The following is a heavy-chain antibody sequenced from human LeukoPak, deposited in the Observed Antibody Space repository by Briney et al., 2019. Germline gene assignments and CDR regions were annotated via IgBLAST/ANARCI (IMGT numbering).Heavy chain of an antibody. CDR2: IYYSGST. Sequence: SETLSLTCTASGGSISSYYWSWIRQPPGKGLEWIGYIYYSGSTNYNPSLKSRVTISVDTSKNQFSLKLSSVTAADTAVYYCARQDWGLPYFDYWGQGTLVTVSS. D-gene: IGHD7-27*01. V-gene: IGHV4-59*08. CDR1: GGSISSYY. CDR3: ARQDWGLPYFDY. J-gene: IGHJ4*02.